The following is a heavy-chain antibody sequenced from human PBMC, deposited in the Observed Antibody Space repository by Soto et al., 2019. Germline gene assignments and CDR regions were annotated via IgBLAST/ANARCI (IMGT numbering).Heavy chain of an antibody. CDR2: ISGSGGST. CDR1: GFTFSSYA. J-gene: IGHJ4*02. V-gene: IGHV3-23*01. CDR3: AKVKQWLYYFDY. Sequence: PGGSLRLSCAASGFTFSSYAMSWVRQAPGKGLEWVSAISGSGGSTYYADPVKGRFTISRDNSKNTLYLQMNSLRAEDTAVYYCAKVKQWLYYFDYWGQGTLVTVSS. D-gene: IGHD6-19*01.